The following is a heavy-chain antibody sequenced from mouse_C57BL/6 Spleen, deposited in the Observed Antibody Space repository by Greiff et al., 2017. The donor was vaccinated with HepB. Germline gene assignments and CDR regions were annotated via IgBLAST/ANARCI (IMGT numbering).Heavy chain of an antibody. Sequence: VLLQQPGAELVMPGASVKLSCKASGYTFTSYWMHWVKQRPGQGLEWIGEIDPSDSYTNYNQKFKGKSTLTVDKSSSTAYMQLSSLTSEDSAVYYCARGGYYGSSYGLDWYFDVWGTGTTVTVSS. D-gene: IGHD1-1*01. J-gene: IGHJ1*03. CDR3: ARGGYYGSSYGLDWYFDV. V-gene: IGHV1-69*01. CDR2: IDPSDSYT. CDR1: GYTFTSYW.